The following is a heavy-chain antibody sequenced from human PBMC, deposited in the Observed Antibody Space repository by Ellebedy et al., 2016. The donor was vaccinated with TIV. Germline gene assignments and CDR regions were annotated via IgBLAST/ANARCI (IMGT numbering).Heavy chain of an antibody. CDR3: ARAPYYDFWSGYYQYYYYYYMDV. J-gene: IGHJ6*03. D-gene: IGHD3-3*01. CDR2: INHSGST. V-gene: IGHV4-34*01. CDR1: GGSFSGYY. Sequence: SETLSLTXAVYGGSFSGYYWSWIRQPPGKGLEWIGEINHSGSTNYNPSLKSRVTISVDTSKNQFSLKLSSVTAADTAVYYCARAPYYDFWSGYYQYYYYYYMDVWGKGTTVTVSS.